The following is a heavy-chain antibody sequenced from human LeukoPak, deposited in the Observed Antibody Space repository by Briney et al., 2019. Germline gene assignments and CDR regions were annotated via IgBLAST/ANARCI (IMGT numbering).Heavy chain of an antibody. Sequence: SETLSLTCTVSGGSISSNSYYWGWIRQPPEKGLEWIGSIYYSGSTYYNPSLKSRVTISVDTSKTQFSLKLSSVAAADTAVYYCASFRVDSGYEPRFDYWGQGTLVTVSS. V-gene: IGHV4-39*01. CDR1: GGSISSNSYY. CDR2: IYYSGST. D-gene: IGHD5-12*01. J-gene: IGHJ4*02. CDR3: ASFRVDSGYEPRFDY.